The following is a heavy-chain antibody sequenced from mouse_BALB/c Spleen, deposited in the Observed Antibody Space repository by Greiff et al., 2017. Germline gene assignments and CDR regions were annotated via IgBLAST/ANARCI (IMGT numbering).Heavy chain of an antibody. D-gene: IGHD1-1*02. V-gene: IGHV5-6*01. CDR3: ARQAYGGLYYFDY. Sequence: EVQLVESGGDLVKPGGSLKLSCAASGFTFSSYGMSWVRQTPDKRLEWVATISSGGSYTYYPDSVKGRFTISRDNAKNTLYLQMSSLKSEDTAMYYCARQAYGGLYYFDYWGQGTTLTVSS. CDR2: ISSGGSYT. J-gene: IGHJ2*01. CDR1: GFTFSSYG.